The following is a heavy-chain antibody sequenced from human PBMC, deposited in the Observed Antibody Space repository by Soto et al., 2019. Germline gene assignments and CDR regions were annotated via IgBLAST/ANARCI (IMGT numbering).Heavy chain of an antibody. J-gene: IGHJ4*02. D-gene: IGHD5-18*01. Sequence: PGGSLRLSCAASGFTFSTYGMSWVRQAPGKGLEWVSTISGTGDSTYYADSVKGRFTISRDNSKNTLYLQMNGLRDEDTAVYYCAKDRTSYGYWGQGTLVTVSS. V-gene: IGHV3-23*01. CDR2: ISGTGDST. CDR3: AKDRTSYGY. CDR1: GFTFSTYG.